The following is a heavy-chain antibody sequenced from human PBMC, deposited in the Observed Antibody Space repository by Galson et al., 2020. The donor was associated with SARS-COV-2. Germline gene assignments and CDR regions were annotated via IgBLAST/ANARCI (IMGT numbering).Heavy chain of an antibody. V-gene: IGHV4-59*08. Sequence: TSETLSLTCTVSGASIKTYYWHWIRQSPGKGLEWIGNVYHSGSTNYNPSLKSRVMISVDTSKNQVSLKMSSVTAADTAVYYCARHFGVVRDYYYFYGVDLWGQGTTVTVSS. CDR3: ARHFGVVRDYYYFYGVDL. J-gene: IGHJ6*02. D-gene: IGHD3-3*01. CDR2: VYHSGST. CDR1: GASIKTYY.